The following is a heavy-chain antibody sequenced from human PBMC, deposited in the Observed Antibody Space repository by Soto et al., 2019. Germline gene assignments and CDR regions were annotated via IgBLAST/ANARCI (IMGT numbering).Heavy chain of an antibody. Sequence: LRLSCAASGFTFSSYGMHWVRQAPGKGLEWVAVIWYDGSNKYYADSVKGRFTISRDNSKNTLYLQMNSLRAEDTAVYYCARDSQLFGVVNRFDYWGQGTLVTVSS. CDR1: GFTFSSYG. V-gene: IGHV3-33*01. CDR2: IWYDGSNK. CDR3: ARDSQLFGVVNRFDY. J-gene: IGHJ4*02. D-gene: IGHD3-3*01.